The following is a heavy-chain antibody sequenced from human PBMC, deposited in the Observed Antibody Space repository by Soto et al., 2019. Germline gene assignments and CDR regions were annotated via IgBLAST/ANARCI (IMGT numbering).Heavy chain of an antibody. CDR1: VFTFSSYS. CDR2: ISSSSSYI. CDR3: AIDPYYYDSSGYPVD. D-gene: IGHD3-22*01. V-gene: IGHV3-21*01. J-gene: IGHJ4*02. Sequence: GSLRLSCAASVFTFSSYSMNWVRQAPGKGLEWVSSISSSSSYIYYADSVKGRFTISRDNAKNSLYLQMNSLRAEDTAVYYCAIDPYYYDSSGYPVDWGQGTLVTVSS.